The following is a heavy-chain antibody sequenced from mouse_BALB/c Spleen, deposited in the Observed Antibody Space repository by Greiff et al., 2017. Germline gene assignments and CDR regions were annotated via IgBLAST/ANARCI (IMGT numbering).Heavy chain of an antibody. Sequence: QVQLKESGPGLVAPSQSLSITCTVSGFSLTSYGVHWVRQPPGKGLEWLGVIWAGGSTNYNSALMSRLSISKDNSKSQVFLKMNSLQTDDTAMYYCASITRPLLYAMDYWGQGTSVTVSS. J-gene: IGHJ4*01. CDR1: GFSLTSYG. V-gene: IGHV2-9*02. D-gene: IGHD1-1*01. CDR3: ASITRPLLYAMDY. CDR2: IWAGGST.